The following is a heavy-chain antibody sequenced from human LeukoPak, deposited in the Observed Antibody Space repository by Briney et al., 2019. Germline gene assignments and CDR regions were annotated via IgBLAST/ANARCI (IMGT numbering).Heavy chain of an antibody. CDR2: INHSGST. Sequence: SETLSLTCAVYAGYCIGYDWSWFRRSPGGGLVWIVEINHSGSTNYNPSLQSRFTISVDTSNSQFSLKRSSVTAADTAMYYCARGGGRNSWNNFDYWGQGTLVTVSS. J-gene: IGHJ4*02. V-gene: IGHV4-34*01. D-gene: IGHD3-16*01. CDR1: AGYCIGYD. CDR3: ARGGGRNSWNNFDY.